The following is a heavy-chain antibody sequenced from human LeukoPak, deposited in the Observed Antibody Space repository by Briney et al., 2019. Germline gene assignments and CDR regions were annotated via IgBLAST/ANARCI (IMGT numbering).Heavy chain of an antibody. J-gene: IGHJ4*02. Sequence: GGSLRLSCAASGFTFSSYWMSWVRQAPGKGLEWVAIIKQDGSEKYYVDSVKGRFTVSRDNAKNSLYLQMNSLRAEDTAVYYCARARRVGATIAYDYWGQGTLVTVSS. CDR3: ARARRVGATIAYDY. CDR1: GFTFSSYW. V-gene: IGHV3-7*01. D-gene: IGHD1-26*01. CDR2: IKQDGSEK.